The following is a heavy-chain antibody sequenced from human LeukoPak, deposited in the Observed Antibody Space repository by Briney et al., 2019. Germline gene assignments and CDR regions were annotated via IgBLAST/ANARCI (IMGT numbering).Heavy chain of an antibody. V-gene: IGHV1-2*02. CDR3: ARDSHDWNYSGFDP. Sequence: GASVKVSCKTTGYIFIGYYMHWVRQAPGQGLEWMGWINPNSGGTNYAQKFQGRVTMTRDTSFSTAYMELSRLRSDDTAVYYCARDSHDWNYSGFDPWGQGTLVTVSS. CDR2: INPNSGGT. D-gene: IGHD1-7*01. J-gene: IGHJ5*02. CDR1: GYIFIGYY.